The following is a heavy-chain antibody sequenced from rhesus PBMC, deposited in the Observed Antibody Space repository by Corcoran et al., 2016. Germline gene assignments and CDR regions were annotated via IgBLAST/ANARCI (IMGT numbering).Heavy chain of an antibody. Sequence: QVKLQQWGEGLVKPSETLSLTCAVYGGSISGYYYWSWIRQPAGQGLEWVGYMYGNGANNHYTPTLESRVTISKDTSKNQFSLKLSSVTAADTAVYYCARWGGYYGTWGQGVLVTVSS. D-gene: IGHD4-17*01. CDR1: GGSISGYYY. CDR2: MYGNGANN. V-gene: IGHV4-73*01. CDR3: ARWGGYYGT. J-gene: IGHJ4*01.